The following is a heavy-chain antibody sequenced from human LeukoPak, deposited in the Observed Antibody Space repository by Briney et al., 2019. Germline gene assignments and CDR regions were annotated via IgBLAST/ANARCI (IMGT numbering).Heavy chain of an antibody. CDR1: GLTFSSYG. CDR2: IWYDGSNK. D-gene: IGHD5-12*01. V-gene: IGHV3-33*01. J-gene: IGHJ4*02. CDR3: ARDTSGYMDH. Sequence: GRSLRLSCAASGLTFSSYGMHWVRQAPGKGLEWVAVIWYDGSNKYYADSVKGRFTISRDNSKNTLYLQMNSLRAEDTAVYYCARDTSGYMDHWGQGTLVTVSS.